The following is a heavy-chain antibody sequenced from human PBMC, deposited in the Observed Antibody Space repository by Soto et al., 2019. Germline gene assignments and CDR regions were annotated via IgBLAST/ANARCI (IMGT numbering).Heavy chain of an antibody. J-gene: IGHJ5*02. Sequence: GESLKISCKASGYDFATFWIVRVRQVPGKGLEWMGVIYPDDSDVTYSPPFQGQVTLSADKSTTTAYLPWRELRASDTASHYCSILRNAGWFDPWGQGTPVTVSS. CDR1: GYDFATFW. CDR3: SILRNAGWFDP. CDR2: IYPDDSDV. V-gene: IGHV5-51*01.